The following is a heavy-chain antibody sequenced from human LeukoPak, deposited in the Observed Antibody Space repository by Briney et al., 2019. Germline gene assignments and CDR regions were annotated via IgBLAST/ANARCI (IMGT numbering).Heavy chain of an antibody. CDR1: GDSISSGDYY. D-gene: IGHD3-10*01. CDR3: ARGNTSKGAMVRGVTRGYYFDY. CDR2: ISSSGST. J-gene: IGHJ4*02. V-gene: IGHV4-61*02. Sequence: PSETLSLTCTVSGDSISSGDYYWSWIRQPAGKGLEWIGRISSSGSTNYNPSLKSRVTISVDTSKNQFSLKLSSVTAADTAVYYCARGNTSKGAMVRGVTRGYYFDYWGQGTLVTVSS.